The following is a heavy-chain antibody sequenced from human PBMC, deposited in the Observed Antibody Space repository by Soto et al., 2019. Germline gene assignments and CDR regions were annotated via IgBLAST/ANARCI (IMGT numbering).Heavy chain of an antibody. CDR1: GFTFSSYG. Sequence: QVQLVESGGGVVQPGRSLRLACAASGFTFSSYGMHWVRQAPGKGLEWVAVISYDGSNKYYADSVKGRFTISRDNSKNTVYLQMNSLRTEDTAVYYCATDSRQEYTSSWLDYWGQGSLVTVSS. J-gene: IGHJ4*02. D-gene: IGHD6-6*01. V-gene: IGHV3-30*03. CDR2: ISYDGSNK. CDR3: ATDSRQEYTSSWLDY.